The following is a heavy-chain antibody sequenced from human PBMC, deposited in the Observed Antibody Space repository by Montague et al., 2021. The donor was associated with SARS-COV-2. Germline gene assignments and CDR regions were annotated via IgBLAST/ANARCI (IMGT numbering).Heavy chain of an antibody. CDR3: ARSNYDILTGYYTVFDY. Sequence: PALVTPTQTLTLTCTFSGFSLSTSGMCVSWIRQPPGKALEWLALIDWDDDKYYSTPLKTRLTISKDTSKNQVVLTMTNMDPVDTATYCCARSNYDILTGYYTVFDYWGQGTLVTVSS. V-gene: IGHV2-70*01. J-gene: IGHJ4*02. CDR1: GFSLSTSGMC. CDR2: IDWDDDK. D-gene: IGHD3-9*01.